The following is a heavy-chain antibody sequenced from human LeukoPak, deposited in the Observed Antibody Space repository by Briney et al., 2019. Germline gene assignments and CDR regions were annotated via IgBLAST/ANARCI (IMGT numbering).Heavy chain of an antibody. J-gene: IGHJ1*01. CDR1: GFTFSSYA. CDR3: ARPYYYDSSGFYTCPACTEYFQH. CDR2: ISYDGSNK. Sequence: GGSLRLSCAASGFTFSSYAMHWVRQAPGKGLEWVAVISYDGSNKYYADSVKGRFTISRDNSKNTLYLQMNSLRAEDTAVYYCARPYYYDSSGFYTCPACTEYFQHWGQGTLVTVPS. D-gene: IGHD3-22*01. V-gene: IGHV3-30-3*01.